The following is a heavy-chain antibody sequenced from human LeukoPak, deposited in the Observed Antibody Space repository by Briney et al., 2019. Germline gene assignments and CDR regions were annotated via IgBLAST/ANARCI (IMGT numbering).Heavy chain of an antibody. V-gene: IGHV3-23*01. CDR1: GLTFSSYD. Sequence: PGGSLRLSCAASGLTFSSYDVSWVRQAPGKGLEWVSAISGSGGSTYYADSVKGRFTISRDNSKNTLYLQMNSLRAEDTPVYYCAKMGRKSTSCYKVCYFDYWGQGTLVTVSS. CDR2: ISGSGGST. J-gene: IGHJ4*02. D-gene: IGHD2-2*02. CDR3: AKMGRKSTSCYKVCYFDY.